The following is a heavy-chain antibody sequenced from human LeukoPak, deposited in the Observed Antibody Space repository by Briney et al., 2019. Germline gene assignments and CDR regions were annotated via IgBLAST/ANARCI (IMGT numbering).Heavy chain of an antibody. D-gene: IGHD4-17*01. V-gene: IGHV1-69*02. Sequence: SVKVSCKASGGTFSSYTISWVRQAPGPGLEWMGRIIPILGIANYAQKFQGRVTITADKSTSTAYMVLSSLRSEDTAVYYCAGHHDYGFDYWGQGTLVTVSS. CDR2: IIPILGIA. CDR1: GGTFSSYT. J-gene: IGHJ4*02. CDR3: AGHHDYGFDY.